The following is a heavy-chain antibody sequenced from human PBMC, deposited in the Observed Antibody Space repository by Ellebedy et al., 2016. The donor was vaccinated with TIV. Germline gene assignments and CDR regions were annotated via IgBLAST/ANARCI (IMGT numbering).Heavy chain of an antibody. CDR2: ISGSGGST. D-gene: IGHD3-10*01. Sequence: GESLKISXAASGFTFSSYAMSWVRQAPGKGLEWVSAISGSGGSTYYADSVKGRFTISRDNSKNTLYLQMNSLRAEDTAVYYCGRSEGDYWGQGTLVTVSS. J-gene: IGHJ4*02. V-gene: IGHV3-23*01. CDR1: GFTFSSYA. CDR3: GRSEGDY.